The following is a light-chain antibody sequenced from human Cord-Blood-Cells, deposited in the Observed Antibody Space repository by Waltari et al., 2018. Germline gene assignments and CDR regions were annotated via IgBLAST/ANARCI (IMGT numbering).Light chain of an antibody. J-gene: IGKJ1*01. Sequence: DIQMTQSPSSLSASVGDRVTITCRARQGISDSLAWYQQKQGKVPKLLICAESTLQAGVPSRFSGSGSGTDFTLTLSSLQPEDVATYYCQKYNSAPWTFGQGTKVEIK. CDR3: QKYNSAPWT. CDR1: QGISDS. V-gene: IGKV1-27*01. CDR2: AES.